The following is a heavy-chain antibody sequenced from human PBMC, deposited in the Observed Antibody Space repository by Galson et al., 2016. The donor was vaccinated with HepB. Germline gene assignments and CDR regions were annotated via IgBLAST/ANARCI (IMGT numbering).Heavy chain of an antibody. CDR1: GFTFSDAW. CDR3: ISDGDRVVVVVALLS. Sequence: SLRLSCAASGFTFSDAWMTWVRQAPGKGLEWVGRIKSKTDGGTTDYAAPAKGRFTISRDDSKNTVYLQMNSRKTEDTAMYYCISDGDRVVVVVALLSWGQGTLVTVSS. J-gene: IGHJ4*02. CDR2: IKSKTDGGTT. V-gene: IGHV3-15*01. D-gene: IGHD2-15*01.